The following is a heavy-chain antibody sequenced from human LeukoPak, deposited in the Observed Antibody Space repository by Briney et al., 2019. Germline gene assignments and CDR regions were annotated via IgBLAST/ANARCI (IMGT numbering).Heavy chain of an antibody. V-gene: IGHV4-34*01. CDR3: AGDSSMVTSWYFDL. CDR2: INHSGST. Sequence: SETLSLTCAVYGGSFSGYYWSWIRQPPGKGLEWIGEINHSGSTNYNPSLKSRVTISADASKNQFSLRLSSVTAADTAVYYCAGDSSMVTSWYFDLWGRGTLLTVSS. D-gene: IGHD5-18*01. J-gene: IGHJ2*01. CDR1: GGSFSGYY.